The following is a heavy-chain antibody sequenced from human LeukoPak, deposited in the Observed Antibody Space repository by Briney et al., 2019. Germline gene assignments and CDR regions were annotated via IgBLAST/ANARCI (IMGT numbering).Heavy chain of an antibody. D-gene: IGHD6-19*01. J-gene: IGHJ4*02. CDR1: GRSISSYY. CDR3: ARDGPQWLAAFDY. Sequence: SETLSLTCTLSGRSISSYYWSWVRQPAGKGMEWLGNIYYRGKKNYNPSLKSRFTISVDTSKKLFSLKLRSVTAADSAVYYCARDGPQWLAAFDYWGQGALVTVSS. CDR2: IYYRGKK. V-gene: IGHV4-59*01.